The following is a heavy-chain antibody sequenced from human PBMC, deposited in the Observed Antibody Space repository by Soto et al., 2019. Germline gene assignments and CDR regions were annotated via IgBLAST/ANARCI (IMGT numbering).Heavy chain of an antibody. D-gene: IGHD6-19*01. Sequence: PGGSLRLSCAASGVTFSSYGMHWVRQAPGKGLEWVALISYDGSNKYYADSVKGRFTISRDNSKNTLSLQVSSLRPEDTAVYYCAKDRDSSGWFSGYYYGVEVWGQGTTVTVSS. V-gene: IGHV3-30*18. CDR3: AKDRDSSGWFSGYYYGVEV. CDR2: ISYDGSNK. J-gene: IGHJ6*02. CDR1: GVTFSSYG.